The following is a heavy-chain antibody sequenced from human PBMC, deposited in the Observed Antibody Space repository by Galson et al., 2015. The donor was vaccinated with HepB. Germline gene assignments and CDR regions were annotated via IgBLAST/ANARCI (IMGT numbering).Heavy chain of an antibody. D-gene: IGHD3-22*01. Sequence: SLRLSCAASGFTFSTYEMSWVRQAPGKGLEWVSVISGSDDGTYYADSVKGRFTISRDNSKNTLYLQMNSLRAEDTAVYYCARRHYYYDSTGFFFYDYWGQGTLVTVSS. CDR2: ISGSDDGT. J-gene: IGHJ4*02. V-gene: IGHV3-23*01. CDR3: ARRHYYYDSTGFFFYDY. CDR1: GFTFSTYE.